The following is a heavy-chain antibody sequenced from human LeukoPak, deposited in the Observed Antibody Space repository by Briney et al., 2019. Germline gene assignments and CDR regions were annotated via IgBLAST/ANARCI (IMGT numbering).Heavy chain of an antibody. CDR3: ARVRYSYGLYYFDY. V-gene: IGHV1-2*02. CDR1: GYTFTGYY. D-gene: IGHD5-18*01. CDR2: INPNSGGT. Sequence: ASVKVSCKASGYTFTGYYMHWVRQAPGQGLEWMGWINPNSGGTNYAQKFQGRVTMTRDTSISTAYMELSRLRSDDTAVYYCARVRYSYGLYYFDYWGQGTLVTVSS. J-gene: IGHJ4*02.